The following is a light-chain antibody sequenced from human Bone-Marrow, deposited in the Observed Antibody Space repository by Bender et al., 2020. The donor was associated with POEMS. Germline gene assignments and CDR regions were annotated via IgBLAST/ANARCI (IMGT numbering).Light chain of an antibody. J-gene: IGLJ2*01. CDR3: SSYSSSGTLVV. CDR2: DVS. CDR1: SSDIGTFNF. V-gene: IGLV2-14*03. Sequence: QSALTQPASVSGSPGQSITISCTGTSSDIGTFNFVSWYQHHPGRAPQLMIYDVSNRPSGVSSRFSGSKSGNTASLTISGLQAEDGADYYCSSYSSSGTLVVFGGGTKLTVL.